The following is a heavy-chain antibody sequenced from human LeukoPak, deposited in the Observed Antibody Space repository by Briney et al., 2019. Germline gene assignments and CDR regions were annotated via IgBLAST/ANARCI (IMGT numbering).Heavy chain of an antibody. CDR2: ISSSGSTI. J-gene: IGHJ4*02. CDR3: AGRAMWELPPSY. D-gene: IGHD1-26*01. CDR1: GFTFSDFY. Sequence: QSGGSLRLFCAASGFTFSDFYMSWIRQAPGKGLEWLSYISSSGSTIYYADSVKGRFTISRDNAKNSVYLQMNSLRAEDTAVYYCAGRAMWELPPSYWGQGTLVTVSS. V-gene: IGHV3-11*01.